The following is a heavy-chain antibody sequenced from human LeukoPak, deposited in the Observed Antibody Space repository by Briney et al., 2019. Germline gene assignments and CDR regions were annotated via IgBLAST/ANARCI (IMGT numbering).Heavy chain of an antibody. Sequence: GASVKVSCKASGYTFTDYYMHWVQQAPGKGLEWMGRVDPEDGETIYAEKFQGRVTITADTSTDTAYMELSSLRSEDTAVYYCARVDPSSSSQALDYWGQGTLVTVSS. CDR2: VDPEDGET. J-gene: IGHJ4*02. CDR3: ARVDPSSSSQALDY. CDR1: GYTFTDYY. V-gene: IGHV1-69-2*01. D-gene: IGHD6-6*01.